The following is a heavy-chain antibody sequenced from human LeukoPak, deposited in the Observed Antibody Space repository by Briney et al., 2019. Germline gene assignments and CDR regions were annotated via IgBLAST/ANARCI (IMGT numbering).Heavy chain of an antibody. CDR1: GGSISSYY. J-gene: IGHJ6*03. CDR3: ARAYYYSMAV. V-gene: IGHV4-59*01. Sequence: SETLSLTCTVSGGSISSYYWSWIRQPPGKGLELIGYIYYSGSTNYNPSLKSRVTISVDTSKNQFSLKLSSVTAAATAVYYCARAYYYSMAVSGKGTTVTVPS. CDR2: IYYSGST.